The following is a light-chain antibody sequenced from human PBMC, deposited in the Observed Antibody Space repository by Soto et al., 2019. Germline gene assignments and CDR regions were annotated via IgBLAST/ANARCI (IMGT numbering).Light chain of an antibody. V-gene: IGKV1-27*01. CDR3: QKYDSAPT. CDR2: SAS. Sequence: DIQMPQSPSSLSASVGDRVTITFRPSRGIGNALAWYQQKPGTVPKLLIHSASTLQSGVPSRFSGSGSGTDFTLTISSLQPEDVASYYCQKYDSAPTFGPGTKVDIK. CDR1: RGIGNA. J-gene: IGKJ1*01.